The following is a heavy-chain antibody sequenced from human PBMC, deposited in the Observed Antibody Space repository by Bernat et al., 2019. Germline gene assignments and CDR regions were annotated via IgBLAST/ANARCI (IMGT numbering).Heavy chain of an antibody. CDR1: GFTFGSNT. CDR2: ISDSGDST. D-gene: IGHD3-22*01. J-gene: IGHJ4*02. CDR3: AKWLKDSGAYYYAFDY. V-gene: IGHV3-23*01. Sequence: EVQLLESGGGLVQPGWSLRLSCAASGFTFGSNTMSWVRQAPGKGLEWVSDISDSGDSTYYADSVKGRFTICRDYSKNALYLQMNSLRAEDTAVYYCAKWLKDSGAYYYAFDYWGQGTLVTVSS.